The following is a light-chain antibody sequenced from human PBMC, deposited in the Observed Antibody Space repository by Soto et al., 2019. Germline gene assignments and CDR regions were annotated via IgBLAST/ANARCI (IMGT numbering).Light chain of an antibody. CDR1: QSISSSY. V-gene: IGKV3-20*01. CDR2: GAS. J-gene: IGKJ1*01. CDR3: QQYNSSPRT. Sequence: EIVLTQSPGTLSLSPGERATLSCRASQSISSSYLAWYQQKPGQAPRLLIYGASSRATGIPDRFSGGGSGTEFTLTISSLQAEDFGVYYCQQYNSSPRTFGQGTKVAI.